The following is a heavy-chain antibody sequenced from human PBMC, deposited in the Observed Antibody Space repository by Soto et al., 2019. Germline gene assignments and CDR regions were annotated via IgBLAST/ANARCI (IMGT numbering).Heavy chain of an antibody. CDR1: GGSISSSNW. Sequence: QVQLQESGPGLVKPSGTLSLTCAVSGGSISSSNWWSWVRQPPGKGLEWIGEIYHRGSTNCNPSLKSRVTTSEDKSRNQFSPKLSSVTAADTAVYYCARRWGEGRVDYWGQGTLVTVSS. D-gene: IGHD3-10*01. CDR2: IYHRGST. CDR3: ARRWGEGRVDY. J-gene: IGHJ4*02. V-gene: IGHV4-4*02.